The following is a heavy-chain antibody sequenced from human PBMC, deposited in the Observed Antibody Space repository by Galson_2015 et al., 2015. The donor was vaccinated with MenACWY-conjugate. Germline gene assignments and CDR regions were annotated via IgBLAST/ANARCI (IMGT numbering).Heavy chain of an antibody. Sequence: SLRLSCAASGFGFSRHTMTWVRQAPGKGLEWVSTISGSGDNTYYPDSVKGRFTIYRDNSKNTLFLQMNSLRAEDTAVYHCARELYYFGSLGWFDPWGQGTLVTVSS. CDR1: GFGFSRHT. D-gene: IGHD3-10*01. V-gene: IGHV3-23*01. CDR2: ISGSGDNT. CDR3: ARELYYFGSLGWFDP. J-gene: IGHJ5*02.